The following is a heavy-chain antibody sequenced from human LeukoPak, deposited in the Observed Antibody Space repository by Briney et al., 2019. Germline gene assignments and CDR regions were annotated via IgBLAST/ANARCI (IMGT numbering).Heavy chain of an antibody. D-gene: IGHD3-10*01. CDR1: GYTLTELS. J-gene: IGHJ4*02. CDR3: VYGSGSYYRD. V-gene: IGHV1-24*01. Sequence: ASVKVSCKVSGYTLTELSMHWVRQAPGKGLEWMGGFDPEDGETIYAQKFQGRVTMTEDTSTDTAYMELSSLGSEDTAVYYCVYGSGSYYRDWGQGTLVTVSS. CDR2: FDPEDGET.